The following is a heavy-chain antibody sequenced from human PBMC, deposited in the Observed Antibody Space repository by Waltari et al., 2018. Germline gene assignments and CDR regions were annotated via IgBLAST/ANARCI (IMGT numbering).Heavy chain of an antibody. Sequence: QVQLVQSGAEVKKPGSSVKVSCKASGGTFSSYTFSWRRQAPGQGLELMGRVIPILGIESYGRKFQSRVTITADKSTSTAYMELSSLRYEDTAVYYCALEGVTNRRDDYCGMDVWGQGTTVTVSS. CDR3: ALEGVTNRRDDYCGMDV. CDR2: VIPILGIE. CDR1: GGTFSSYT. D-gene: IGHD2-21*02. V-gene: IGHV1-69*02. J-gene: IGHJ6*02.